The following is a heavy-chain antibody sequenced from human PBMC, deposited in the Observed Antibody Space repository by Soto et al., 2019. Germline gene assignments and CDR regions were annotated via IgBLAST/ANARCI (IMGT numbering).Heavy chain of an antibody. D-gene: IGHD3-10*01. J-gene: IGHJ4*02. Sequence: GPLRLSCAASVFTFSRFELHWVRQAPGKGLEWISYISSSGSTAYYASSVEGRFTISRDNANNSVYLQMDSLRAEDTALYYCTRAAWFPYLSFYWGQGALVTVSS. CDR2: ISSSGSTA. V-gene: IGHV3-48*03. CDR3: TRAAWFPYLSFY. CDR1: VFTFSRFE.